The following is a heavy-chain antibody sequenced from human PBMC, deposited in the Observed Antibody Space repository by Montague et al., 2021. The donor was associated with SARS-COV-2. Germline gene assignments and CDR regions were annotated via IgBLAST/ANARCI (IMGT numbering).Heavy chain of an antibody. CDR3: ARTHYDILPSYYYDMDV. CDR1: GFSLSTSGMC. Sequence: PALVKPTQTLTLTRTFSGFSLSTSGMCVSWIRQPPGKALEWLARIDWDDDKYYSTSLKTRLTISKDTSKNQVVLTMTNMDPVDTATYYCARTHYDILPSYYYDMDVWGQGTTVTVSS. D-gene: IGHD3-9*01. CDR2: IDWDDDK. J-gene: IGHJ6*02. V-gene: IGHV2-70*11.